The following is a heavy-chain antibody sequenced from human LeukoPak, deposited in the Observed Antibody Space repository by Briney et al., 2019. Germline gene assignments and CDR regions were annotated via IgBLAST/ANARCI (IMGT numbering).Heavy chain of an antibody. CDR1: GGSISSYY. J-gene: IGHJ4*02. Sequence: SETLSLTCTVSGGSISSYYWSWIRQPAGKGLEWIGRIYTSGSTNYNPSLKSRVTMSVDTSKNQFSLKLSSVTAADTAVYYCARDNYYYDSSGSQPFDYWGQGTLVTVSS. V-gene: IGHV4-4*07. CDR2: IYTSGST. CDR3: ARDNYYYDSSGSQPFDY. D-gene: IGHD3-22*01.